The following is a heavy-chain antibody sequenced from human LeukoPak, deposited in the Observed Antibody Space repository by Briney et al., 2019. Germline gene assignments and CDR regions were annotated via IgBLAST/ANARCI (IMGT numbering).Heavy chain of an antibody. V-gene: IGHV3-23*01. J-gene: IGHJ4*02. Sequence: GGSLRLSCAASGFSFSSFAMTWVRQAPGKGLEWVSTIRSNGATAYNADSVKGRFTISRDNSKNTVYLQMNSLRVEDTAIYYCARGQEFDDGVFDSWGQGALVTVSS. CDR1: GFSFSSFA. D-gene: IGHD1-1*01. CDR2: IRSNGATA. CDR3: ARGQEFDDGVFDS.